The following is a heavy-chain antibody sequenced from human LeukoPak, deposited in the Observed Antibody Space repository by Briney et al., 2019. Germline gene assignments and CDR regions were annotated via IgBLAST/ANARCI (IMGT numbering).Heavy chain of an antibody. CDR3: ARERQLERLAFGKEGSAFDY. D-gene: IGHD1-1*01. J-gene: IGHJ4*02. Sequence: GGSLRLSCAASGFSVINNYMTWVRQAPGKGLEWVSLIYNDGRTYYADSVKGRCTISRDNSKNTLYLQMNRLRAEDTAVYYCARERQLERLAFGKEGSAFDYWGQGTLVTVSS. CDR2: IYNDGRT. V-gene: IGHV3-53*01. CDR1: GFSVINNY.